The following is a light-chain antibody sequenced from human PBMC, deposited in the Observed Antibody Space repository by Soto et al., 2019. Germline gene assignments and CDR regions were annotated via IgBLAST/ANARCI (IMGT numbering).Light chain of an antibody. Sequence: QSVLTQPASVSGSPGQSITISCTGTSSDFSGYTFVSWYQQHPGKAPKVMIYEVSNRPSGVSSRFSGSKSGNTASLTISGLQAEDEADYYCTSYTSRNTYVCGTETKVIVL. J-gene: IGLJ1*01. CDR2: EVS. CDR3: TSYTSRNTYV. CDR1: SSDFSGYTF. V-gene: IGLV2-14*01.